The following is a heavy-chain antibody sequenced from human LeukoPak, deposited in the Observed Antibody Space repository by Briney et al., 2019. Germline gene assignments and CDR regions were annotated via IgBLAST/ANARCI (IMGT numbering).Heavy chain of an antibody. Sequence: NPGGSLRLSCAASGFTFSSYSMNWVRQAPGKGLEWVSSISSSSSYIYYADSVKGRFTISRDNAKNSLYLQMNSLRAEDTAVYYCASGYCSGGSCYSAGYYYGMDVWGKGTTVTVSS. D-gene: IGHD2-15*01. CDR1: GFTFSSYS. V-gene: IGHV3-21*01. CDR3: ASGYCSGGSCYSAGYYYGMDV. J-gene: IGHJ6*04. CDR2: ISSSSSYI.